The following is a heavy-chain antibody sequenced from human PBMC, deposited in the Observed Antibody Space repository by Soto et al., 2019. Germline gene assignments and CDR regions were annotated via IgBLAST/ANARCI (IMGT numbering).Heavy chain of an antibody. CDR2: ISGSGGRT. CDR3: AKDRLPDYDSLTGYLYYFDY. D-gene: IGHD3-9*01. J-gene: IGHJ4*02. V-gene: IGHV3-23*01. Sequence: GESLKISCAASGFTFSSYAMSWVRQAPGKGLEWVSAISGSGGRTYYADSVKGRFTISRDNSKNTLYLQMSSLRAEDTAVYYCAKDRLPDYDSLTGYLYYFDYWGQGTLVTVSS. CDR1: GFTFSSYA.